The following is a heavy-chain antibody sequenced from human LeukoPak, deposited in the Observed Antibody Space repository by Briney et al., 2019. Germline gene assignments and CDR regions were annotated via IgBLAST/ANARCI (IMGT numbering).Heavy chain of an antibody. V-gene: IGHV3-48*01. CDR1: GFTFSTYS. CDR2: ISSSSSTI. CDR3: ARDPEDWFDP. J-gene: IGHJ5*02. D-gene: IGHD1-14*01. Sequence: GGSLRLSCAASGFTFSTYSMNWVRQAPGKGLEWVSYISSSSSTIYYADFVKGRFTISRDNAKNSLSLQMNTLRAEDTAVYYCARDPEDWFDPWGQGTLVTVSS.